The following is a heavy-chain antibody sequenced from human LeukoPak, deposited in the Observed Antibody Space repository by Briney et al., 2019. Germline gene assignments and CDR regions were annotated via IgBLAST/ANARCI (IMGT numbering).Heavy chain of an antibody. D-gene: IGHD3-10*01. CDR1: GFTFTSSA. Sequence: SVKVSCKASGFTFTSSAMQWVRQARGQRLEWIGWIVVGSGNTNYAQKFQERVTITRDMSTSTAYMELSRLRSDDTAVYYCAREGSMVRGVISSWLDPWGQGTLVTVSS. V-gene: IGHV1-58*02. J-gene: IGHJ5*02. CDR3: AREGSMVRGVISSWLDP. CDR2: IVVGSGNT.